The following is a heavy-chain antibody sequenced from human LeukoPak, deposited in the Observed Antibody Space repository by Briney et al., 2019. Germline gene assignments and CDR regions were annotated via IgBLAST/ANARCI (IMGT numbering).Heavy chain of an antibody. Sequence: SETLSLTCTVSSGSISSYSWSWVRQPPGRGLEWIGYIYYSGSTTYSPSLKSRVTISLDTSNSQFSLRLSSVTAADTAVYYCAGDYGSGSYRFDFWGPGTLVTVSS. CDR2: IYYSGST. J-gene: IGHJ4*02. D-gene: IGHD3-10*01. CDR3: AGDYGSGSYRFDF. V-gene: IGHV4-59*12. CDR1: SGSISSYS.